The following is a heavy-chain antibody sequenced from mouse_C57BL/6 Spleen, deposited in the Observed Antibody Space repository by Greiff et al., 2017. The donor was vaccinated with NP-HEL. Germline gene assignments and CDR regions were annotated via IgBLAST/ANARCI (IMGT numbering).Heavy chain of an antibody. J-gene: IGHJ3*01. Sequence: QVQLKQSGAELVKPGASVKLSCKASGYTFTEYTIHWVKQRSGQGLEWIGWFYPGSGSIKYNEKFKDKATLTADKSSSTVYMELSRLTSEDSAVYFCARHEEGGYDYDAWFAYWGQGTLVTVSA. CDR2: FYPGSGSI. CDR3: ARHEEGGYDYDAWFAY. V-gene: IGHV1-62-2*01. CDR1: GYTFTEYT. D-gene: IGHD2-4*01.